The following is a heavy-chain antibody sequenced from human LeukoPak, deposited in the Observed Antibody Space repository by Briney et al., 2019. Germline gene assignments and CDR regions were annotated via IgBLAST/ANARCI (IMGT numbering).Heavy chain of an antibody. CDR1: GYTFTSYD. D-gene: IGHD2-2*01. V-gene: IGHV1-8*01. J-gene: IGHJ5*02. CDR3: ATVGQYCSSTSCYAWFDP. CDR2: MNPNSGNT. Sequence: ASVKVSCKASGYTFTSYDINWVRQATGQGLEWMGWMNPNSGNTGYAQKFQGRVTMTRNTSISTAYMELRSLRYEDTAVYYCATVGQYCSSTSCYAWFDPWGQGTLVTVSS.